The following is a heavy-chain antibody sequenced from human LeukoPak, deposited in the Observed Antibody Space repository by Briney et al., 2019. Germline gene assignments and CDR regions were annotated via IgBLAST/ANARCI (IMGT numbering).Heavy chain of an antibody. J-gene: IGHJ4*02. CDR2: IYTSGST. CDR3: ARVAVVTWGYYFDY. D-gene: IGHD2-21*02. CDR1: GGSISSYY. Sequence: PSETLSLTCTVSGGSISSYYWSWIRQPAGRGLEWIGRIYTSGSTNYNPSLKSRVTISVDPSKNQFSLKLYSVTAADTSVFYCARVAVVTWGYYFDYWGQGSLFTVSS. V-gene: IGHV4-4*07.